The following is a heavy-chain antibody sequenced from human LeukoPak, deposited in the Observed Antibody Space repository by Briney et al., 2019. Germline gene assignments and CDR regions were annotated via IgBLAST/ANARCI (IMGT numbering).Heavy chain of an antibody. V-gene: IGHV3-11*06. CDR3: ARDLGGSYGGGGAFDI. Sequence: PGGSLRLSCAASGLTFSDSYMTWIRQAPGKGLEWVSYISIGSSHIKYADSVKGRFTTSRDNAKNSLYLQMNSLRAEDTAVYYCARDLGGSYGGGGAFDIWGQGTMVTVSS. CDR1: GLTFSDSY. CDR2: ISIGSSHI. D-gene: IGHD1-26*01. J-gene: IGHJ3*02.